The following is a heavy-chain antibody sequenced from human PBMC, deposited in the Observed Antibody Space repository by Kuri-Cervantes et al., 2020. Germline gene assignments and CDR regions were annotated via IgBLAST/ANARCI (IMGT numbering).Heavy chain of an antibody. J-gene: IGHJ3*02. Sequence: ASVKVSCKASGYTFITYGIHWVRQAPGQRPEWMGWSNAGNGYTNCSQEFQGRVTITRDTSTSTVYMELSSLRSEDTAVYYCARGCRYYYDSSGYHDAFDIWGQGAMVTVSS. V-gene: IGHV1-3*02. CDR1: GYTFITYG. D-gene: IGHD3-22*01. CDR2: SNAGNGYT. CDR3: ARGCRYYYDSSGYHDAFDI.